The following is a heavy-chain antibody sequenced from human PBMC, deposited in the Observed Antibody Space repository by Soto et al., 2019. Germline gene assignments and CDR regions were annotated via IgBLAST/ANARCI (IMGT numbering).Heavy chain of an antibody. J-gene: IGHJ3*01. CDR1: GFTFSSYA. CDR2: ISGSGGST. CDR3: AKDTSVITMVRGAASAPSHP. V-gene: IGHV3-23*01. Sequence: GGFLRLSCAASGFTFSSYAMSWVRQAPGKGLEWVSAISGSGGSTYYADSVKGRFTISRDNSKNTLYLQMNSLRAEDTAVYYCAKDTSVITMVRGAASAPSHPWGQGTMVTVSS. D-gene: IGHD3-10*01.